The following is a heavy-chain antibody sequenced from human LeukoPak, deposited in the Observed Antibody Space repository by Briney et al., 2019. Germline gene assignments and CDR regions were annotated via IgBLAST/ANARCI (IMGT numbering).Heavy chain of an antibody. Sequence: ASVKVSCKASGGTFSSYAISWVRQAPGQGLEWMGGIISIFGTANYAQKFQGRVTITTDESTSTAYMELSSLRSEDTAVYYCARKYSSSSGYYYYYYYMDVWGKGTTVTVSS. CDR1: GGTFSSYA. CDR2: IISIFGTA. CDR3: ARKYSSSSGYYYYYYYMDV. V-gene: IGHV1-69*05. J-gene: IGHJ6*03. D-gene: IGHD6-6*01.